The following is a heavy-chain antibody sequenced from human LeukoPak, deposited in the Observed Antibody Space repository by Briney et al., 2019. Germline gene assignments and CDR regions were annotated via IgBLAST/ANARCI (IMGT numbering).Heavy chain of an antibody. V-gene: IGHV3-21*01. J-gene: IGHJ3*02. CDR3: ARDTDYDSRSI. Sequence: PGGSLRLSCAASGYTFSIYSMNWVRQAPGRGLEWVSSISSSSGYIYYADSVKGRFTISRDNAKNSLYLQMNSLRAKDTAVYYCARDTDYDSRSIWGQGTMVTVSS. D-gene: IGHD5-12*01. CDR2: ISSSSGYI. CDR1: GYTFSIYS.